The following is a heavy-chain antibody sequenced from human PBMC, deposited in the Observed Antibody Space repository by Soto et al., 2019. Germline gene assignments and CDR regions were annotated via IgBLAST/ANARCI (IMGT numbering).Heavy chain of an antibody. D-gene: IGHD3-9*01. CDR3: AHSLLLRYFDWLLMLDEFRGNWFDP. J-gene: IGHJ5*02. Sequence: SGPTLVNPTQTLTLTCTFSGFSLSTSGVGVGWIRQPPGKALEWLAIIFCVDDKRYSPSLKSMLTITKDTSKNQVVLTMTNLDPVDTATYYCAHSLLLRYFDWLLMLDEFRGNWFDPWGQGALVTVSS. CDR1: GFSLSTSGVG. V-gene: IGHV2-5*02. CDR2: IFCVDDK.